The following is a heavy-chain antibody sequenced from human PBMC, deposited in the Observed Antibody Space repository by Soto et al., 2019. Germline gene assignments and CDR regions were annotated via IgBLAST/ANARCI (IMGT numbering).Heavy chain of an antibody. D-gene: IGHD4-4*01. Sequence: EVQLVESGGGLVQPGRSLRLSCAASGFTFDDYAMHWVRQAPGKGLEWVSGISWNSGNIGYADSVKGRFTISRDNDKNSLYLQMNSLRAEDTALYYCAKGPYSNYDYHYMDVWGKGTTVTVSS. CDR1: GFTFDDYA. CDR2: ISWNSGNI. V-gene: IGHV3-9*01. J-gene: IGHJ6*03. CDR3: AKGPYSNYDYHYMDV.